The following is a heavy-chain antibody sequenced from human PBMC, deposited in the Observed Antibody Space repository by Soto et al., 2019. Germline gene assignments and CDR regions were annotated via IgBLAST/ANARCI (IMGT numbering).Heavy chain of an antibody. CDR1: GGAISSYY. Sequence: SETLSLTCTVAGGAISSYYWSWIRQPPGKGLEWIGYIYYSGSTNYNPSLKSRVTISVDTSKNQFSLKLSSVTAADTAVYYCARSRYDYGDHFDYWGQGTLVTVSS. CDR3: ARSRYDYGDHFDY. D-gene: IGHD4-17*01. CDR2: IYYSGST. V-gene: IGHV4-59*08. J-gene: IGHJ4*02.